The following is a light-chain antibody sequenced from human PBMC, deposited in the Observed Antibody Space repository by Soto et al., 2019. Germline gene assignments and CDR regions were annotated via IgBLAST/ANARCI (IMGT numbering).Light chain of an antibody. CDR1: QSVSNN. CDR3: QQNDDWPAYT. CDR2: GAS. J-gene: IGKJ2*01. V-gene: IGKV3-15*01. Sequence: EIVMTQSPATLSVSPGEGATLSCRASQSVSNNLVWYQQKPGQAPRLLIFGASTRATGIPARFSGSGSGTEFTLTISSLQSEDFAVYYCQQNDDWPAYTFDQGTNLEIK.